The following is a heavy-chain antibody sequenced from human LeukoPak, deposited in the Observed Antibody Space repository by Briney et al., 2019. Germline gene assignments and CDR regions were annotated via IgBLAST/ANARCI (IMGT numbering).Heavy chain of an antibody. V-gene: IGHV3-74*01. CDR1: GFTFSSYW. CDR2: INSDGSTT. D-gene: IGHD2/OR15-2a*01. Sequence: GGSLRLSCAASGFTFSSYWMYWVRQAPGKGLVWVSRINSDGSTTSYADSVKGRFTISRDNAKNTLYLQMNSLRAEDTAVYYCARVGTTSNFYYYGMDVWGQGTTVTVSS. J-gene: IGHJ6*02. CDR3: ARVGTTSNFYYYGMDV.